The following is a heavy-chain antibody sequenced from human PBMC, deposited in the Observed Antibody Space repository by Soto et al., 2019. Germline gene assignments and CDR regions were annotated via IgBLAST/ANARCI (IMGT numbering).Heavy chain of an antibody. J-gene: IGHJ4*02. CDR3: AMDQYGSVAGTSLYF. CDR2: ISGSGRNT. D-gene: IGHD6-19*01. CDR1: GFTFSSYA. Sequence: EVQLLESGGGLVQPGGSLRLSCAASGFTFSSYAMSWVRQAPGKGLEWVSVISGSGRNTYYEDSVKGRFTISRDNSKNTLYLQMNTLRAEYRAVYYCAMDQYGSVAGTSLYFWGQGTLVTVSS. V-gene: IGHV3-23*01.